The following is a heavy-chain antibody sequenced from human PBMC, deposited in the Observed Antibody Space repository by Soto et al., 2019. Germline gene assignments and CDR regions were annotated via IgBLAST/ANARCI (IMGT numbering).Heavy chain of an antibody. CDR2: IYPGDSDT. J-gene: IGHJ5*02. D-gene: IGHD2-2*01. CDR3: ARGYCTTTICDPWFDP. V-gene: IGHV5-51*01. CDR1: GYAFTSYW. Sequence: GESLKISCKGFGYAFTSYWIAWVRQMPGKGLEWMGIIYPGDSDTRYSPSFQGQVTISADKSITTAYLQWSSLKASDTAMYYCARGYCTTTICDPWFDPWGQGTLVIVSS.